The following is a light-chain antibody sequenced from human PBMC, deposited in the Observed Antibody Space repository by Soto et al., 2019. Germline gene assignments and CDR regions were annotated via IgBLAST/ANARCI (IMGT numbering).Light chain of an antibody. CDR1: QGISSY. Sequence: AIRMTQSPSSFSASTGARVTITCRASQGISSYLAWYQQKPGKAPKLLIYAASTLQSGVPSRFSGSGSGTDFTLTVSCLQSEDFATYYCQQYYSLYTFGQGTKVDIK. CDR3: QQYYSLYT. J-gene: IGKJ2*01. V-gene: IGKV1-8*01. CDR2: AAS.